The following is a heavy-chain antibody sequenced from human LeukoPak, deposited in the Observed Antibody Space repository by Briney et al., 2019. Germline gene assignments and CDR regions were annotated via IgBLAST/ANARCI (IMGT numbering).Heavy chain of an antibody. CDR3: ARASTTFDD. Sequence: PSETLSLTCSVSGGSITSYYWSWIRQSPRKGLEWIGHVSDGGSTNYSPSLKGRVSISVDTSKNQFSLNLRSVTAADTAVYFCARASTTFDDWGQGTLVTVSS. V-gene: IGHV4-59*01. D-gene: IGHD1-14*01. CDR1: GGSITSYY. CDR2: VSDGGST. J-gene: IGHJ4*02.